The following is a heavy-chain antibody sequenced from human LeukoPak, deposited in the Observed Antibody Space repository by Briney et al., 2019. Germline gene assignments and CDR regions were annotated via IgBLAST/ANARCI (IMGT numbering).Heavy chain of an antibody. D-gene: IGHD4-17*01. CDR2: IYYSGST. Sequence: SETLSLTCTVSGGSISSGGYYWSWIRQHPGKGLEWIGYIYYSGSTYYNPSLKSRVTISVDTSKNQFSLKLSSVTAADTAVYYCARGDYGDPFYYYYGMDVWGQGTTVTVSS. CDR1: GGSISSGGYY. V-gene: IGHV4-31*03. CDR3: ARGDYGDPFYYYYGMDV. J-gene: IGHJ6*02.